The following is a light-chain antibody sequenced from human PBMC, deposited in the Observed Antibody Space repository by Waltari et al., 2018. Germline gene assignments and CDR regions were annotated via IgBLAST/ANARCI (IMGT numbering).Light chain of an antibody. CDR2: EVS. CDR3: CSFAGSSTS. J-gene: IGLJ1*01. CDR1: STALGTYKL. Sequence: QSALPQPASVSGSPGQSIPLSCSNTSTALGTYKLVSWYQPRPGQAPKLVIYEVSERPSGVSNRFSGSKSGDTASLTISGLQAEDEADYYCCSFAGSSTSFGTGTTVTVL. V-gene: IGLV2-23*02.